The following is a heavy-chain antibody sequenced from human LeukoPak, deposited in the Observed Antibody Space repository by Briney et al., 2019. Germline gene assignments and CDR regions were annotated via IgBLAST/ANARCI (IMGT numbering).Heavy chain of an antibody. CDR3: AKVLHLYGSGTNDAFDI. J-gene: IGHJ3*02. Sequence: GGSLRLSCAASGLTFSSYGMHWVRQAPGKGLEWVAVISYDGSNKYYADSVKGRFTISRDNSKNTLYLQMNSLRAEDTAVYYCAKVLHLYGSGTNDAFDIWGQGTMVTVSS. CDR2: ISYDGSNK. CDR1: GLTFSSYG. V-gene: IGHV3-30*18. D-gene: IGHD3-10*01.